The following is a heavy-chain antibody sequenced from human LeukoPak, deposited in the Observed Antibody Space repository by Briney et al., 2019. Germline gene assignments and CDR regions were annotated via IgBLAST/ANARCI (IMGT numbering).Heavy chain of an antibody. CDR1: GVSISSYY. J-gene: IGHJ4*02. CDR3: ARGRGSPDY. Sequence: SETLSLTCTVSGVSISSYYWSWIPQRAGKGLEWIGRIYTSGSANSNTSLTRRVTTSVDPSTNQFSLKLSSVTAADTAVYYCARGRGSPDYWGQGTLVTVSS. D-gene: IGHD1-26*01. CDR2: IYTSGSA. V-gene: IGHV4-4*07.